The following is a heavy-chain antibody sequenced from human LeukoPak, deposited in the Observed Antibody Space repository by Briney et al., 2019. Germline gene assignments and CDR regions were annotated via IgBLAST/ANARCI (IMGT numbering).Heavy chain of an antibody. CDR2: INPNSGGT. V-gene: IGHV1-2*02. CDR3: AREGWSTSGGDPLRGYYGMDV. CDR1: GYTFTGYY. Sequence: ASVKVSCKASGYTFTGYYMHWVRQAPGQGLEWMGWINPNSGGTNYAQKFQGRVTMTRYTSISTAYMELSRLRSDDTAVYYCAREGWSTSGGDPLRGYYGMDVWGQGTTVTVSS. D-gene: IGHD2-21*01. J-gene: IGHJ6*02.